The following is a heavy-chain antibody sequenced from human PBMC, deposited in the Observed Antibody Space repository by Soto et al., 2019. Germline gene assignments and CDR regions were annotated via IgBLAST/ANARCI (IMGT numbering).Heavy chain of an antibody. D-gene: IGHD5-12*01. CDR2: ISYDGSNK. J-gene: IGHJ4*02. V-gene: IGHV3-30*18. Sequence: PGGSLRLSCAASGFTFSSYGMHWVRQAPGKGLEWVAVISYDGSNKYYADSVKGRFTISRDNSKNTLYLQMNSLRAEDTAVYYCAKDHADGYNYVDYWGQGT. CDR1: GFTFSSYG. CDR3: AKDHADGYNYVDY.